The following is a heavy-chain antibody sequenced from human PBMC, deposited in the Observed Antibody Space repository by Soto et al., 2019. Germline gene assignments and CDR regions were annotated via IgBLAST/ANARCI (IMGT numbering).Heavy chain of an antibody. CDR3: AKFARDAFDV. CDR2: ISYSGST. J-gene: IGHJ3*01. CDR1: GGSISSDGHY. Sequence: QVQLQESGPGLVKPSQTMSLTCTVSGGSISSDGHYWNWVRQHPGKGLEWIAYISYSGSTFYNPSLKRRVTISIDTSKNQSSLTLSSLTAAETAVYYCAKFARDAFDVWGQGTVVTVSS. V-gene: IGHV4-31*03.